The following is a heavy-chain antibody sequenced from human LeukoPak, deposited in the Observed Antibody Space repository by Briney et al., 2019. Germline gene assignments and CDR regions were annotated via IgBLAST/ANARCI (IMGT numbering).Heavy chain of an antibody. V-gene: IGHV4-59*01. J-gene: IGHJ6*02. Sequence: LETLSLTCTVSGGSISSYYWSWIRQPPGKGLEWIGYIYYSGSTNYNPSLKSRVTISVDTSKNQFSLKLSSVTAADTAVYYCARDQGNYYDSGGAPYYYYGMDVWGQGTTVTVSS. CDR1: GGSISSYY. CDR2: IYYSGST. CDR3: ARDQGNYYDSGGAPYYYYGMDV. D-gene: IGHD3-22*01.